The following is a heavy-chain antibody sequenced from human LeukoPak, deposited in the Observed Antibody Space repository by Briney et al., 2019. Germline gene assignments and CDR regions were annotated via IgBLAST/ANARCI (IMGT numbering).Heavy chain of an antibody. V-gene: IGHV3-30-3*01. D-gene: IGHD3-9*01. CDR1: GFTFSSYA. J-gene: IGHJ4*02. CDR2: ISYDGSNK. Sequence: GGSLRLSCAASGFTFSSYAMHWVRQAPGKGLEWVSVISYDGSNKYYADSVKGRFTISRDNAKNSLYLQMNSLRAEAAAVYYCARGIGLTGYYNVDYWGQGTPVTVSS. CDR3: ARGIGLTGYYNVDY.